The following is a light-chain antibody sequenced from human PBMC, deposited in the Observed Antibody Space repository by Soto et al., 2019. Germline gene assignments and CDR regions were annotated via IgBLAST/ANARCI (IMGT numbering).Light chain of an antibody. J-gene: IGKJ3*01. CDR2: GAS. CDR1: QSISRNY. V-gene: IGKV3-20*01. CDR3: QQYGSSPT. Sequence: EIVLTQSPGTLSLSPWERATLSCRASQSISRNYLAWYQQKPGQAPRLLIYGASSRATGIADRFSGSGSGTDFTLTISRLEPEDFAVYYCQQYGSSPTFGPGTKVDIK.